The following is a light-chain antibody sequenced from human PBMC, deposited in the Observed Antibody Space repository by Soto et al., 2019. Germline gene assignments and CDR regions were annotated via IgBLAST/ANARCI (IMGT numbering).Light chain of an antibody. Sequence: QSVLTQPPSVSAAPGQKVTISCSGSSSNIGNNHASWYQHLPGTAPKLLIFDNAKRPSGIPDRFSGSKSGTSATLGITGLQTGDEADYYCGTWDSSLSAWVFGGGTKLTVL. CDR2: DNA. CDR1: SSNIGNNH. J-gene: IGLJ3*02. V-gene: IGLV1-51*01. CDR3: GTWDSSLSAWV.